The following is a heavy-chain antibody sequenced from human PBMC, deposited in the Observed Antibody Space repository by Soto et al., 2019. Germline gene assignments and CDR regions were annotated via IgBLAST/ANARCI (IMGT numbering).Heavy chain of an antibody. Sequence: QVQLVQSGAEVKKPGASVKVSCKASGYTFTSYGISWVRQAPGQGLEWMGWISAYNGNTNYAQKLQGRVIMTTDTSTSTAYMELRSLRSDDTAVYYCSRGDIVVVPAAMVLDYWGQGTLVTVSS. CDR2: ISAYNGNT. CDR1: GYTFTSYG. V-gene: IGHV1-18*01. D-gene: IGHD2-2*01. CDR3: SRGDIVVVPAAMVLDY. J-gene: IGHJ4*02.